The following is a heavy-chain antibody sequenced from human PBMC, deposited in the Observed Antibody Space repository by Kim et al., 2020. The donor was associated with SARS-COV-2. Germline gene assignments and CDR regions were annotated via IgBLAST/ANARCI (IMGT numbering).Heavy chain of an antibody. Sequence: GGSLRLSCAASGFTFRSYGMHWVRQAPGKGLEWVADIWYDGSNEDYADSVKGRFTISRDNYKDTLYLQMNSLRADDTAVYYCARDVPGAFNGWGQVTVVT. J-gene: IGHJ3*01. CDR3: ARDVPGAFNG. CDR1: GFTFRSYG. CDR2: IWYDGSNE. V-gene: IGHV3-33*01.